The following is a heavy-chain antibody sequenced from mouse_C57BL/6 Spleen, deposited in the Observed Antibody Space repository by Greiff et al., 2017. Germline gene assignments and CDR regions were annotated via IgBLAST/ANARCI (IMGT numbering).Heavy chain of an antibody. CDR1: GYTFTSYW. D-gene: IGHD1-1*01. Sequence: QVQLKQPGAELVRPGSSVKLSCKASGYTFTSYWMHWVKQRPIKGLEWIGNIDPSDSETHYNQKFKDKATLTVDKSSSTAYMQLSSLTSEDSAVYYCARRCSNYRYFDVWGTGTTVTVSS. V-gene: IGHV1-52*01. J-gene: IGHJ1*03. CDR3: ARRCSNYRYFDV. CDR2: IDPSDSET.